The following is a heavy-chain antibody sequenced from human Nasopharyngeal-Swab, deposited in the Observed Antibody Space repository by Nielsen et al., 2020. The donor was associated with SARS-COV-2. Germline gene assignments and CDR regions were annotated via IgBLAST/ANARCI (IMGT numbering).Heavy chain of an antibody. CDR3: ARIFPYSSSWYGKYYFDY. V-gene: IGHV4-31*02. D-gene: IGHD6-13*01. J-gene: IGHJ4*02. Sequence: RQAPGKGLEWIGYIYYNGSTYYNPSLKSRVTISVDTSKNQFSLKLSSVTAADTAVYYCARIFPYSSSWYGKYYFDYWGQGTLVTVSS. CDR2: IYYNGST.